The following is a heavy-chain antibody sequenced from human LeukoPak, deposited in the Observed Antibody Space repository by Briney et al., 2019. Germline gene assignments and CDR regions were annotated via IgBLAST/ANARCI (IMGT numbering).Heavy chain of an antibody. V-gene: IGHV3-11*01. Sequence: KAGGSLRLSCAASGFTFSDHYMSWIRQSPGKGLEWVSYISSSGSTIYYADSVKGRFTISRDNAKNSLYLQMNSLRAEDSALYYCAKEARIAAAGTPAEYFQHWGQGTLVTVSS. D-gene: IGHD6-13*01. J-gene: IGHJ1*01. CDR2: ISSSGSTI. CDR3: AKEARIAAAGTPAEYFQH. CDR1: GFTFSDHY.